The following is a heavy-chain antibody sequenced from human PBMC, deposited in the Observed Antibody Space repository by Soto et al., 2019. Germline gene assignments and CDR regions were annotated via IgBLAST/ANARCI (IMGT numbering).Heavy chain of an antibody. J-gene: IGHJ4*02. CDR2: IYYSGST. CDR3: ARAKSIAVAGSLDY. D-gene: IGHD6-19*01. V-gene: IGHV4-31*03. Sequence: QVQLQESGPGLVKPSQTLSLTCTVSGGSISSGGYYWSWIRQHPGKGLEWLGYIYYSGSTYYNPSVKRRVTISVHTSKNQFSLKLSSVTAADTAVYYCARAKSIAVAGSLDYWGQGTLVTVSS. CDR1: GGSISSGGYY.